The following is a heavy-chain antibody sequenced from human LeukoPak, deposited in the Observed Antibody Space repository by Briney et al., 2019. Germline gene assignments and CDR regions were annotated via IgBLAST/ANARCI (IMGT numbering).Heavy chain of an antibody. CDR3: ARDSGD. Sequence: ASVKVSCKVSGYTLTELSMHWVRQAPGKGLEWMGGFDPEDGETIYAQKFQGRVTITTDESTSTAYMELSSLRSEDTAVYYCARDSGDWGQGTLVTVSS. J-gene: IGHJ4*02. V-gene: IGHV1-24*01. CDR2: FDPEDGET. CDR1: GYTLTELS. D-gene: IGHD3-10*01.